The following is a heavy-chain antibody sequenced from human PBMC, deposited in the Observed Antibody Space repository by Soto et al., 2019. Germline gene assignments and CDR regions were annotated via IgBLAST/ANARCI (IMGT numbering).Heavy chain of an antibody. CDR3: AREGPTEAVDY. J-gene: IGHJ4*02. Sequence: SETLSLTCTVSGGSISSGGFYWSWIRQHPGKGLEWIGYIYYSGSTYYNPSLKSRVTISVDTSKNQFSLKLSSVTAADTAVYYCAREGPTEAVDYWGQGTLVTVSS. V-gene: IGHV4-31*03. CDR1: GGSISSGGFY. CDR2: IYYSGST.